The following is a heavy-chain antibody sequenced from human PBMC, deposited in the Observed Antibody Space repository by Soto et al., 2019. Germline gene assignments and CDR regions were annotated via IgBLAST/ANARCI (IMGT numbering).Heavy chain of an antibody. CDR3: ARDRQYFDWEHYFYGMDV. CDR1: GGTFSSYT. V-gene: IGHV1-69*02. CDR2: IIPILGIA. J-gene: IGHJ6*02. Sequence: ASVKVSCKASGGTFSSYTISWVRQAPGQGLEWMGRIIPILGIANYAQKFQGRVTITADKSTSTAYMELSSLRAEDTAVYYCARDRQYFDWEHYFYGMDVWGQGTTVTV. D-gene: IGHD3-9*01.